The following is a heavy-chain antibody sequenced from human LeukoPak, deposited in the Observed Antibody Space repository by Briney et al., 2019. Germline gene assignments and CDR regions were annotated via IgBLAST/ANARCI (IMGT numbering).Heavy chain of an antibody. CDR1: GFTFSSYG. CDR3: AKDDGGSYYIYYYYMDV. Sequence: GGSLRLSCAASGFTFSSYGMSWVRQAPGKGLEWVSAISGSGGSTYYANSVRGRFTISRDNSKNTLYLQMNSLRAEDTAVYYCAKDDGGSYYIYYYYMDVWGKGTTVTISS. J-gene: IGHJ6*03. D-gene: IGHD1-26*01. CDR2: ISGSGGST. V-gene: IGHV3-23*01.